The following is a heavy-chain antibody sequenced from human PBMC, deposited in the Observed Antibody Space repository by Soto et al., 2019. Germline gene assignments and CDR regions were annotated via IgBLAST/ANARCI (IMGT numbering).Heavy chain of an antibody. D-gene: IGHD3-22*01. Sequence: SVKVSCKASGGTFSSYAISWVRQAPGQGLEWMGGIIPIFGTANYAQKFQGRVTITADESTSTAYMELSSLRSEDTAVYYCARGYYDSSGYYGYFDYWGQGTLVTVSS. V-gene: IGHV1-69*13. CDR3: ARGYYDSSGYYGYFDY. J-gene: IGHJ4*02. CDR1: GGTFSSYA. CDR2: IIPIFGTA.